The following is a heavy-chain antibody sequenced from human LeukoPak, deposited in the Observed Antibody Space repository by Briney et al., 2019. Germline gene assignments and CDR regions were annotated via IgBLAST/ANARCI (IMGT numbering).Heavy chain of an antibody. CDR1: GGSTSNYY. CDR3: AGLPSDYYDPSSYPILWFDP. D-gene: IGHD3-22*01. Sequence: NPSETLSLTCTVSGGSTSNYYWSWIRQPPGKGLEWIAYIYYSGGTNYNPSLKSRVTVSLDTSKNQFSLNLSSVTAADTAVYYCAGLPSDYYDPSSYPILWFDPWGRGTLVTVSS. J-gene: IGHJ5*02. V-gene: IGHV4-59*01. CDR2: IYYSGGT.